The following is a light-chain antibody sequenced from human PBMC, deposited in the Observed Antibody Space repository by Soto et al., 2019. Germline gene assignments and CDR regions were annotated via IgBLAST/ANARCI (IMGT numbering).Light chain of an antibody. Sequence: DIQMTQSPSTLSAFVGDRVTITCRASQSISSWLAWFQQKPGKAPNLLIYMASYLESGVPSRFSGSGSGTEFTLTISSLQPYDFATYYCQQYDTYPLTFGQGTKLEIK. CDR1: QSISSW. CDR2: MAS. V-gene: IGKV1-5*03. CDR3: QQYDTYPLT. J-gene: IGKJ2*01.